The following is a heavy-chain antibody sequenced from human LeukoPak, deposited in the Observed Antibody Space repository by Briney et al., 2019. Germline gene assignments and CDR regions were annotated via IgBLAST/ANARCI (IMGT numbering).Heavy chain of an antibody. CDR1: GFTFSSYS. Sequence: VGSLRLSCAASGFTFSSYSMNWVGQAPGKGLWWVSSISSSSSYIYYADSVKGRFTISRDNAKNSLYLQMNSLRAEDTAVYYCARDAVLIGLDYWGQGTLVTVSS. J-gene: IGHJ4*02. CDR2: ISSSSSYI. V-gene: IGHV3-21*01. CDR3: ARDAVLIGLDY.